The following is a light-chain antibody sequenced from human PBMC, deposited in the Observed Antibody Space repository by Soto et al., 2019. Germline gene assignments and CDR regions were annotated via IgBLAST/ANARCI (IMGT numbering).Light chain of an antibody. CDR3: SSYRSSRVI. CDR1: SSDVGGYNY. V-gene: IGLV2-14*03. CDR2: NVN. Sequence: QSALTQPASVSGSPGQSITISCTGTSSDVGGYNYVSWYQQHPGKAPKLIIYNVNNRPSGVSNRFSGSKSGNTASLTIFGLQAEDEADYYCSSYRSSRVIFGAGTKLTVL. J-gene: IGLJ2*01.